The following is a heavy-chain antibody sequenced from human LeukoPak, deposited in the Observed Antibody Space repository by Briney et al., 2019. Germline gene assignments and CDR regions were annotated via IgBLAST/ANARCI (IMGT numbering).Heavy chain of an antibody. Sequence: ASVKVSCKASGYTFTSYDINWVRQATGQGLEWMGWMNPNSGNTNYAQKFQGRVTMTRDTSISTAYMELSRLRSDDTAVYYCARGSFLWFGESESDYWGQGTLVTVSS. CDR1: GYTFTSYD. CDR2: MNPNSGNT. V-gene: IGHV1-8*02. J-gene: IGHJ4*02. D-gene: IGHD3-10*01. CDR3: ARGSFLWFGESESDY.